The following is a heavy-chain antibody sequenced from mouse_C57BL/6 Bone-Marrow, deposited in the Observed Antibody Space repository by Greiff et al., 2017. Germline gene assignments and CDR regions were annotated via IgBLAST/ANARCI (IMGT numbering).Heavy chain of an antibody. Sequence: VQLQQPGAELVKPGASVKLSCKASGYTFTSYWMHWVKQRPGQGLEWIGMIHPTSGSTNYNEKFKSKATLTVDKSSSTAYMQLSSLTSEDSAVYYCARGGYGNYLWYFDYWGQGTTLTVSS. J-gene: IGHJ2*01. CDR1: GYTFTSYW. CDR3: ARGGYGNYLWYFDY. D-gene: IGHD2-1*01. V-gene: IGHV1-64*01. CDR2: IHPTSGST.